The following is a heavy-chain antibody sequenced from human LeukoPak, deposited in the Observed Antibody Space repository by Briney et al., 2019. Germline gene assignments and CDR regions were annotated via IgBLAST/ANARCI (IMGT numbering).Heavy chain of an antibody. J-gene: IGHJ3*02. CDR1: GGSISSSSYY. D-gene: IGHD3-9*01. CDR3: ARRVPSTSYYYDILTGYYKDAFDI. Sequence: PSETLSLTCTVSGGSISSSSYYWGWIRQPPGKGLEWIGYIYYSGSTNYNPSLKSRVTISVDTSKNQFSLKLSSVTAADTAVYYCARRVPSTSYYYDILTGYYKDAFDIWGQGTMVTVSS. V-gene: IGHV4-61*05. CDR2: IYYSGST.